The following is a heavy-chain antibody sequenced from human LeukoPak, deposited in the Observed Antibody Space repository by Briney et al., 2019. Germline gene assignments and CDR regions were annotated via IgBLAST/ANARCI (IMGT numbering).Heavy chain of an antibody. CDR1: GFSFSDFG. D-gene: IGHD4-11*01. J-gene: IGHJ5*02. CDR2: IFGSRDSI. CDR3: TRGMDHINYAWFDP. Sequence: GGSPRLSCAASGFSFSDFGMGWVRQAPGKRLEWVSSIFGSRDSISYANSVKGRFTISRDNAENSLYLQMDSLRVEDTAVYYCTRGMDHINYAWFDPWGQGTLVIVSS. V-gene: IGHV3-21*06.